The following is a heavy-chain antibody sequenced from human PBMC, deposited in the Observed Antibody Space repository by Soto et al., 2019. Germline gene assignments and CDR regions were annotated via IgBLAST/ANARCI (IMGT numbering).Heavy chain of an antibody. J-gene: IGHJ5*02. V-gene: IGHV4-31*03. Sequence: QVQLQESGPGLVKPSQTLSLTCTVSGGSISSGGYYWSWIRQHPGKGLEWIGYIYYSGSTYYNPSLKSRVTTSVDTSKNQFSLKLSSVTAADTAVYYCATYDSSDYYSGSPIGWFAPWGQGTLVTVSS. CDR2: IYYSGST. CDR3: ATYDSSDYYSGSPIGWFAP. CDR1: GGSISSGGYY. D-gene: IGHD3-22*01.